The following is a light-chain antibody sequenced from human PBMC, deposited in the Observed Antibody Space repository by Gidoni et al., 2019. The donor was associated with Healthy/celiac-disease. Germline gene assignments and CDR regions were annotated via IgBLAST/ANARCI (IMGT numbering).Light chain of an antibody. V-gene: IGKV3-20*01. CDR1: QSDSSSY. J-gene: IGKJ2*01. CDR2: GAS. Sequence: ETVLTQSPGTLSLSPGERGTLPCRASQSDSSSYLAWYQQKPGQAPRPLIYGASSSATGIPDRFSGSGSGTDFTLTISRLEPEDFSVYYCQQYGSSTMYTFGQGTKLEIK. CDR3: QQYGSSTMYT.